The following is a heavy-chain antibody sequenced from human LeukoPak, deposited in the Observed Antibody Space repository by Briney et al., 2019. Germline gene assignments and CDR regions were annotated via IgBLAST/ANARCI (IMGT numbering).Heavy chain of an antibody. CDR3: ARVIRTTVTTSPNQDY. CDR1: GFTFSSYS. J-gene: IGHJ4*02. CDR2: ISSSSSYI. D-gene: IGHD4-17*01. Sequence: GGSLRLSCAASGFTFSSYSMNWVRQAPGKGLERPSSISSSSSYIYYADSVKGRFTISRDNAKNSLYLQMNSLRAEDTAVYYCARVIRTTVTTSPNQDYWGQGTLVTVSS. V-gene: IGHV3-21*01.